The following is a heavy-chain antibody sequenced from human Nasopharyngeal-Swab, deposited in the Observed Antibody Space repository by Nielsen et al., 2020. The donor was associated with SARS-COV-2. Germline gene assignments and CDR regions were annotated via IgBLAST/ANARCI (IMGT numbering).Heavy chain of an antibody. D-gene: IGHD2-2*01. J-gene: IGHJ6*02. CDR3: ARGASRYQLLSPYGMDV. Sequence: GESLKISCAASGLTFTNSWMSWVRQAPGKGLEWVANIKQDGSDKYYVDSVKGRFTISRDNAKNSLELQMNSLRVEDTAVYYCARGASRYQLLSPYGMDVWGQGTTVTVSS. CDR1: GLTFTNSW. V-gene: IGHV3-7*01. CDR2: IKQDGSDK.